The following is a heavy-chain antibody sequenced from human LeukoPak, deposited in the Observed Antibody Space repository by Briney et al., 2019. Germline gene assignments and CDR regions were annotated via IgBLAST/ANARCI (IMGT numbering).Heavy chain of an antibody. CDR3: AREGGELKGIYYFDY. Sequence: SQTLSLTCTVSGGSISSGSYYWSWIRQPAGKGLEWIGRIYTSGSTNYNPSLKSRVTMSVDTSKNQFSLKLSSVTAADTAVYYCAREGGELKGIYYFDYWGQGTLVTVSS. D-gene: IGHD1-26*01. CDR2: IYTSGST. V-gene: IGHV4-61*02. J-gene: IGHJ4*02. CDR1: GGSISSGSYY.